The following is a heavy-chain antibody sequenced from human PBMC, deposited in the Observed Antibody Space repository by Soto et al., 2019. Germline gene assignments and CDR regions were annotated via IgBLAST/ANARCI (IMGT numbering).Heavy chain of an antibody. D-gene: IGHD5-18*01. CDR2: INPSGGST. CDR3: ATGGYTAMVTSLFDY. V-gene: IGHV1-46*01. J-gene: IGHJ4*02. Sequence: ASVKVSCKASGYTFTSYYMHWVRQAPGQGLEWMGIINPSGGSTSYAQKFQGRVTMTEDTSTDTAYMELSSLRSEDTAAYYCATGGYTAMVTSLFDYWGQGTLVTVSS. CDR1: GYTFTSYY.